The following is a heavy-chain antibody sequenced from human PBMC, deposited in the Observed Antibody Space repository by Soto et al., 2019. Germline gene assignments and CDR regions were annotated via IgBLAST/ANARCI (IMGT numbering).Heavy chain of an antibody. J-gene: IGHJ3*01. CDR1: GFTFSYYW. CDR2: IHSDGSST. D-gene: IGHD5-12*01. Sequence: EVQLVESGGGLVRPGGSLRLSCAASGFTFSYYWMHWVRQAPGKGLVWVSRIHSDGSSTTYADFVKGRFIISRDNARNTGDVRMKSVRVEGTAVYYSERGGRGAFDLWGKGTVVTVSS. V-gene: IGHV3-74*01. CDR3: ERGGRGAFDL.